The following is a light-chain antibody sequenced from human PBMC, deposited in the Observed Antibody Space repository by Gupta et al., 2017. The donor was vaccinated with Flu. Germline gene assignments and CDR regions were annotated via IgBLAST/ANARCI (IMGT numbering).Light chain of an antibody. V-gene: IGLV2-8*01. Sequence: SVTISCTGTSSDVGGYNYVSWYQQHPGKAPKLMIYEVSNWPSGLSHRLSGSKSGNTASLTISGLQAEEEADYYCSSYASRNTLVFGGGTKLTVL. CDR3: SSYASRNTLV. J-gene: IGLJ2*01. CDR1: SSDVGGYNY. CDR2: EVS.